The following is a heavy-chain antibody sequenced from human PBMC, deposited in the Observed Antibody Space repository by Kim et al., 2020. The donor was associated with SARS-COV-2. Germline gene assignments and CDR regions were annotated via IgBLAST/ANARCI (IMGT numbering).Heavy chain of an antibody. J-gene: IGHJ4*02. V-gene: IGHV4-39*01. CDR3: ARPDRRDGYDY. D-gene: IGHD5-12*01. CDR1: GGSISSSSYY. CDR2: IYYSGST. Sequence: SETLSLTCTVSGGSISSSSYYWGWIRQPPGKGLEWIGSIYYSGSTYYNPSLKSRVTISVDTSKNQFSLKLSSVTAADTAVYYCARPDRRDGYDYWGQGTLVTVSS.